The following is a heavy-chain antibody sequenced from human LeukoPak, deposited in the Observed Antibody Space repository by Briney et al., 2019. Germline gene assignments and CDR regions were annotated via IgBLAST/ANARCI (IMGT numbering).Heavy chain of an antibody. CDR2: IYTSGST. D-gene: IGHD6-6*01. Sequence: SETLSLTCTVSGGSISSYYWSWIRQPAGKGLEWIGRIYTSGSTNYNPSLKSRVTMSVDTSKNQFSLKLSSVTAADSAVYYCARLTRLSTSPDRYYLDYWGQGTLVTVSS. V-gene: IGHV4-4*07. J-gene: IGHJ4*02. CDR1: GGSISSYY. CDR3: ARLTRLSTSPDRYYLDY.